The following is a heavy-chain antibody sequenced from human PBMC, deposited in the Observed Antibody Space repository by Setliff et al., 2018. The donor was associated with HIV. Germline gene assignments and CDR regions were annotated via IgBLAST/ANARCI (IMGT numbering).Heavy chain of an antibody. D-gene: IGHD3-3*01. CDR1: GFNFDLYG. CDR2: VSYDGTYK. Sequence: GGSLRLSCEASGFNFDLYGFHWVRQAPGKGLEWVAVVSYDGTYKNYADSVKGRFTISRDNAKNSLYLQMDGLRAEDTAVYFCARDNLYSKTWNGSPVYGLDVWGQGTTVTVSS. J-gene: IGHJ6*02. CDR3: ARDNLYSKTWNGSPVYGLDV. V-gene: IGHV3-30*04.